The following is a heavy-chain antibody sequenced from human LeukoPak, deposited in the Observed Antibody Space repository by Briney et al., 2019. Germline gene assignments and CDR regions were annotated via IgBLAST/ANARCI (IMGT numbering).Heavy chain of an antibody. CDR1: GFTFSSYW. D-gene: IGHD3-22*01. J-gene: IGHJ6*03. Sequence: GGSLRLSCAASGFTFSSYWMSWVRQAPGKGLEWVANIKQDGSEKYYVDSVKGRFTISRDNAKNSLYLQMNSLRAEDTALYYCARDPWSYYYDSSGYYYYYYYMDVWGKGTTVTVSS. CDR2: IKQDGSEK. V-gene: IGHV3-7*01. CDR3: ARDPWSYYYDSSGYYYYYYYMDV.